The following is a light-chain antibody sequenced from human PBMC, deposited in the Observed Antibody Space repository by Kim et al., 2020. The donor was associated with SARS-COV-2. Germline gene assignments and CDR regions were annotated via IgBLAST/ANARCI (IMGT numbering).Light chain of an antibody. J-gene: IGKJ4*01. CDR2: DAS. V-gene: IGKV3D-15*01. CDR3: QQYDSWLS. Sequence: IVMTQSPATLSVSPGERATLSCRASQTVGSKLAWYQQTPGQPPRLLIYDASTRATGIPAKFSGTGSGTDFTLIISSLQSEDSAVYYCQQYDSWLSFGGGTKVDIK. CDR1: QTVGSK.